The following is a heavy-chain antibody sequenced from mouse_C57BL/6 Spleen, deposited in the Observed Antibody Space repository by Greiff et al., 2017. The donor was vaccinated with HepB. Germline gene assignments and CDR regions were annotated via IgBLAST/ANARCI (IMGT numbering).Heavy chain of an antibody. CDR1: GFTFSSYA. Sequence: DVHLVESGEGLVKPGGSLKLSCAASGFTFSSYAMSWVRQTPEKRLEWVAYISSGGDYIYYADTVKGRFTISRDNARNTLYLQMSSLKSEDTAMYYCTRDNSNYGVDYWGQGTSVTVSS. CDR3: TRDNSNYGVDY. CDR2: ISSGGDYI. J-gene: IGHJ4*01. D-gene: IGHD2-5*01. V-gene: IGHV5-9-1*02.